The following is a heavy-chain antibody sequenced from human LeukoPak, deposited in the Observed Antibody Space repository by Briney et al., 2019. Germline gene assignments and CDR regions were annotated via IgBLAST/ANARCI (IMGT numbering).Heavy chain of an antibody. D-gene: IGHD6-13*01. J-gene: IGHJ4*02. V-gene: IGHV3-21*01. CDR3: ARDRRSSWYY. CDR2: ISSSSSYI. CDR1: GFTFSSYS. Sequence: GGSLRLSCSASGFTFSSYSMNWVRQAPGKGLEWVSSISSSSSYIYYADSVKGRFTISRDNAKNSLYLQMNSLRAEDTAVYYCARDRRSSWYYWGQGTLVTVSS.